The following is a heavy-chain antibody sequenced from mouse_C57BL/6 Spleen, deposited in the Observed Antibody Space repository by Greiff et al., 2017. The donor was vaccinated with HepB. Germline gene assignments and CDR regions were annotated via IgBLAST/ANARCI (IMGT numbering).Heavy chain of an antibody. V-gene: IGHV1-69*01. CDR1: GYTFTSYW. CDR3: ARGYYSNYGGGFSAMDY. J-gene: IGHJ4*01. CDR2: IDPSDSYT. D-gene: IGHD2-5*01. Sequence: QVQLQQPGAELVMPGASVKLSCKASGYTFTSYWMHWVKQRPGQGLEWIGEIDPSDSYTNYNQKFKGKSTLTVDKSSSTAYMQLSSLTSEDSAVYYCARGYYSNYGGGFSAMDYWGQGTSVTVSS.